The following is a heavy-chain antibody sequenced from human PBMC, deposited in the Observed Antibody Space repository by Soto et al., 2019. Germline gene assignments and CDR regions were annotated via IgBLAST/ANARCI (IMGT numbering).Heavy chain of an antibody. CDR1: GGSISSSSYY. J-gene: IGHJ4*02. V-gene: IGHV4-39*01. D-gene: IGHD1-26*01. Sequence: PSETLSLTCTVSGGSISSSSYYWGWIRQPPGKGLEWIGTIYYSGSTYYNPSLKSRVTISVDTSKNQFSLKLSSVTAADTAVYYCAIRNSGSYYFDYWGQGTLVTVSS. CDR2: IYYSGST. CDR3: AIRNSGSYYFDY.